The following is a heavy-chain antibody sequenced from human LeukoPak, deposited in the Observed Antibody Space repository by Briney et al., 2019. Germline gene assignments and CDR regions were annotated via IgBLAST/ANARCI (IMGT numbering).Heavy chain of an antibody. CDR3: ATGSGSYYNKFDF. V-gene: IGHV3-23*01. J-gene: IGHJ4*02. D-gene: IGHD3-10*01. CDR2: ISSSGGGT. CDR1: GFTFSSYA. Sequence: GGSLRLSCAASGFTFSSYAMSWVRQAPGKGPEWVSGISSSGGGTYYADSVKGRFTISRDNSKYALYLQMNSLRAEDTAVYYCATGSGSYYNKFDFWGQGTLVTVSS.